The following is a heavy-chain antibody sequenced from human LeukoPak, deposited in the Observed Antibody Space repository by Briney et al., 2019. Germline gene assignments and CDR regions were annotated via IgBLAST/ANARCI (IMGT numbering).Heavy chain of an antibody. CDR1: GGSISSGGYS. Sequence: SQTLSLTCAVSGGSISSGGYSWSWIRQPPGKGLEWIGEINHSGSTNYNPSLKSRVTISVDTSKNQFSLKLSSVTAADTAVYYCARFFDDYGDYRLDYWGQGTLVTVSS. V-gene: IGHV4-30-2*01. D-gene: IGHD4-17*01. J-gene: IGHJ4*02. CDR3: ARFFDDYGDYRLDY. CDR2: INHSGST.